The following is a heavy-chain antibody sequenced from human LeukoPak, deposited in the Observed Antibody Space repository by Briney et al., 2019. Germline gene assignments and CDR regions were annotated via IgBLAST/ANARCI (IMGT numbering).Heavy chain of an antibody. CDR1: GYSISSGYY. J-gene: IGHJ4*02. Sequence: SETLSLTCAVSGYSISSGYYWGWIRKPPGKGLEWIGSIHHSGRTYSNPSLKSRVTISVDTSENQFSLELSSVTAADTAVYYCARLVYHGSGIYHYFDYWGQGTLVTVSS. CDR2: IHHSGRT. CDR3: ARLVYHGSGIYHYFDY. V-gene: IGHV4-38-2*01. D-gene: IGHD3-10*01.